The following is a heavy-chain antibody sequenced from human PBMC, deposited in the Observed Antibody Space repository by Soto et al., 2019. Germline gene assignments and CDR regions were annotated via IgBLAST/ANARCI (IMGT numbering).Heavy chain of an antibody. CDR3: DAVTAIRPILDY. Sequence: QLHLQESGPGLVKPSETLSLTCSVSGGSVSSNTFYWGWIRQTPGRGLEWIGSVLQSGNNYYNPSFKSRLSISVDTSKNQFSLRLTSLTAADTAVYYCDAVTAIRPILDYRVHGVLVTVSS. J-gene: IGHJ4*01. CDR2: VLQSGNN. CDR1: GGSVSSNTFY. D-gene: IGHD2-21*02. V-gene: IGHV4-39*07.